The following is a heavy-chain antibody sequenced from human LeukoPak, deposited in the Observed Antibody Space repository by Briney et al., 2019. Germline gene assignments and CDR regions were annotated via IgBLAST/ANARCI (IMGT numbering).Heavy chain of an antibody. CDR1: GFILSTYW. CDR3: ASWGAGGNS. V-gene: IGHV3-7*01. D-gene: IGHD3-16*01. J-gene: IGHJ4*02. Sequence: GGCLRLSWEAAGFILSTYWMSWVRQVAGKGLGWVANINPDGSGKRYVDSLKGRLTTARDNADNSLSLQINSLRAEDTAVYYCASWGAGGNSWGQETLVTVSS. CDR2: INPDGSGK.